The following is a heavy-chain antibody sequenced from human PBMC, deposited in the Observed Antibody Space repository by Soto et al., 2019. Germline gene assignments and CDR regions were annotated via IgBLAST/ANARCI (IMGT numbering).Heavy chain of an antibody. CDR3: SRVGCSNSNCQTRGMDV. Sequence: PSETLSLTCNVSGGPISNYYWSWVRQPAGKGLEWVGRIYSDGATNYSPSLKSRVFMSLDMSGNQFSLQLNSVTAADTAVYYCSRVGCSNSNCQTRGMDVWGRGTTVTVSS. V-gene: IGHV4-4*07. CDR1: GGPISNYY. J-gene: IGHJ6*02. CDR2: IYSDGAT. D-gene: IGHD2-2*01.